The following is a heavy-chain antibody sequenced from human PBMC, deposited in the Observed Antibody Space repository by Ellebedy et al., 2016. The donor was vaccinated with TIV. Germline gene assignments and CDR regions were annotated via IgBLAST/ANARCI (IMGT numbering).Heavy chain of an antibody. CDR1: GFNFGGHA. V-gene: IGHV3-23*01. Sequence: PSETLSLTCAASGFNFGGHAMKWVRQAPGKGLEWVSSIGSSAYSTAYADSVKGRFTISRDNSRNTLYLQMNSLRGEDTAVYFCTKDVRYTIGWGGALDIWGQGAMVIVSS. CDR2: IGSSAYST. J-gene: IGHJ3*02. CDR3: TKDVRYTIGWGGALDI. D-gene: IGHD3-9*01.